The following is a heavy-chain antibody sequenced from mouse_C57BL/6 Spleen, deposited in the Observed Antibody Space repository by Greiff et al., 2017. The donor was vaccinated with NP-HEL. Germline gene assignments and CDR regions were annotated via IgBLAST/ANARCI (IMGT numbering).Heavy chain of an antibody. CDR2: INPYNGGT. CDR3: ARKTGKGYFDV. D-gene: IGHD4-1*01. V-gene: IGHV1-19*01. CDR1: GYTFPDYY. Sequence: VQLPQSGPVLVPPGASVTLSCKASGYTFPDYYMNWVKQSHGQSLEWIGVINPYNGGTSSNQKFKGKATLTVDKSSSTAYMELNSLTSEDSAVYYCARKTGKGYFDVWGTGTTVTVSS. J-gene: IGHJ1*03.